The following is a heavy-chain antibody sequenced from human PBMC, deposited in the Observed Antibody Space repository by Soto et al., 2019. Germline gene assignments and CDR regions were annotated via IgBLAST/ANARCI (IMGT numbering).Heavy chain of an antibody. CDR1: GGSISSGDYY. J-gene: IGHJ4*02. V-gene: IGHV4-30-4*01. CDR2: IYYSGST. Sequence: SETLSLTCTVSGGSISSGDYYWSRIRQPPGKGLEWIGYIYYSGSTYYNPSLKSRVTISVDTSKNQFSLKLSSVTAADTAVYYCARPGVEAYFDYWGQGTLVTVSS. CDR3: ARPGVEAYFDY. D-gene: IGHD2-15*01.